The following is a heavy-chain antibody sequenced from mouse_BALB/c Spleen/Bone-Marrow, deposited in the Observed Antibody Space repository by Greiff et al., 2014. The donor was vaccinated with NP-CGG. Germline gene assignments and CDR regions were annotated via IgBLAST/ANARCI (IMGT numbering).Heavy chain of an antibody. CDR2: IDPANGNT. J-gene: IGHJ4*01. CDR3: ARYRYYGSSGWDY. D-gene: IGHD1-1*01. V-gene: IGHV14-3*02. CDR1: GSNIKDTY. Sequence: VQLKESGAELVKPGASVKLSCTASGSNIKDTYIHWVKQRPEQGLEWIGRIDPANGNTKYDPKFQGKATITADTSSNTAYLHLSSLTSEDTAVYYCARYRYYGSSGWDYWGQGTSVTVSS.